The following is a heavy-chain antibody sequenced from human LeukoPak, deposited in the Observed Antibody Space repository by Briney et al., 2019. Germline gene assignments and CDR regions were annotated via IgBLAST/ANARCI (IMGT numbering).Heavy chain of an antibody. D-gene: IGHD2-21*02. CDR3: ARVDCGGDCGYYFDY. CDR1: GFMFEDYA. V-gene: IGHV3-9*01. Sequence: GGSLRLSCAASGFMFEDYAMHWVRQGPGKALEWVAGITWNSAKIGYADSVKGRFTISRDNAKNSLYLQMNSLRAEDTAVYYCARVDCGGDCGYYFDYWGQGTLVTVSS. CDR2: ITWNSAKI. J-gene: IGHJ4*02.